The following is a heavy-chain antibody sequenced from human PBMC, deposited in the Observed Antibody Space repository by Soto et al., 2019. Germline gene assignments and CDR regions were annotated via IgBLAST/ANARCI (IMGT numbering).Heavy chain of an antibody. Sequence: PSETLSLTCTVSGGSISSGGYYWSWIRQHPGKGLEWIGYIYYSGSTYYNPSLRSRVTISVDTSKNQFSLKLSSVTAADTAVYYCAREGLGPNYYDSSGYLYYFDYWGQGTLVTVSS. J-gene: IGHJ4*02. CDR1: GGSISSGGYY. D-gene: IGHD3-22*01. CDR3: AREGLGPNYYDSSGYLYYFDY. V-gene: IGHV4-31*03. CDR2: IYYSGST.